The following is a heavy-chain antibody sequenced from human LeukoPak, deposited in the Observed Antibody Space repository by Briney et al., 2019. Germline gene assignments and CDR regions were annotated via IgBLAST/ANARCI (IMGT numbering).Heavy chain of an antibody. Sequence: ASVKVSCKASGYTFTGYYMHWVRLAPGQGLEWMGRINPNSGGTNYAQKFQGRVTMTRDTSISTAYMELNSLRAEDTAVYYCARQRDLDYWGQGTLVTVSS. D-gene: IGHD2-21*02. V-gene: IGHV1-2*06. CDR3: ARQRDLDY. CDR1: GYTFTGYY. J-gene: IGHJ4*02. CDR2: INPNSGGT.